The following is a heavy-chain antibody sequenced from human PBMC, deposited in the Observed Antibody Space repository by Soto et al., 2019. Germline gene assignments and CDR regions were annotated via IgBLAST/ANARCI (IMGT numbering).Heavy chain of an antibody. J-gene: IGHJ5*02. Sequence: GGSLRLSCAASGFPFSVYSIALVRQAPGKGLEWISSITDRGDVRYADSVQGRFTVSRDNVNNSVHLQMNSLRVQDTAVYYCARFATPTTTWYWFDPWGQGTRVTVSS. CDR1: GFPFSVYS. CDR3: ARFATPTTTWYWFDP. CDR2: ITDRGDV. V-gene: IGHV3-21*06. D-gene: IGHD5-12*01.